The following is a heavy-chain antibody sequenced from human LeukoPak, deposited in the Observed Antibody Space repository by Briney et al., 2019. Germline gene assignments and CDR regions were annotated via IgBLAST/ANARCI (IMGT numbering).Heavy chain of an antibody. CDR1: GFTFSSYE. CDR3: ARGRYSSGWCYFDY. Sequence: PGGSLRLSCAASGFTFSSYEMNWVRQAPGKGLEWVSYISGSGSLIYYADSVKGRFTISRDNAKNSLYLQMNSLRVEDTAVYYCARGRYSSGWCYFDYWGQGTLVTVSS. CDR2: ISGSGSLI. D-gene: IGHD6-19*01. J-gene: IGHJ4*02. V-gene: IGHV3-48*03.